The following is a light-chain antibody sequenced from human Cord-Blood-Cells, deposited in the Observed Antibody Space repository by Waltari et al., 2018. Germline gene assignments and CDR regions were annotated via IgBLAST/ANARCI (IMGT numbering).Light chain of an antibody. CDR3: QSYDSSNQV. Sequence: NFMLTQPHSASESPGKTVTISCTRSSGRLASNYVQWYQQRPGSAPTTVIYEDNQRPSGVPDRFSGSIDSSSNSASLTISGLKTEDEADYYCQSYDSSNQVFGGGTKLTVL. V-gene: IGLV6-57*03. CDR1: SGRLASNY. CDR2: EDN. J-gene: IGLJ3*02.